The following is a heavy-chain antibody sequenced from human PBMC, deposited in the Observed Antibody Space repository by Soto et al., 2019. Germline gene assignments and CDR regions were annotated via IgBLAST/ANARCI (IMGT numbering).Heavy chain of an antibody. V-gene: IGHV3-23*01. Sequence: EVQLLESGGGLVQPGGSLRLSCAASGFTFSSYAMRWVRQAPVKGLEWVSAISGSGDSTYYADSVKGRFTISRDNSKNTLYLQMNSLRAEDTAVYYCARPGSGSYYDYWGQETLVTVSS. CDR2: ISGSGDST. CDR1: GFTFSSYA. CDR3: ARPGSGSYYDY. J-gene: IGHJ4*02. D-gene: IGHD1-26*01.